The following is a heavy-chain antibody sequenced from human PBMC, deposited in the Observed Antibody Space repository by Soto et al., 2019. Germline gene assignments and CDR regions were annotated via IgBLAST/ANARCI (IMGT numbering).Heavy chain of an antibody. CDR1: GYMFTKSA. D-gene: IGHD6-19*01. CDR3: ATDGVAAGNFNFDY. Sequence: QVHLVQSGAEVKKPGASVKASCKASGYMFTKSAMHWVRQAPGQRLECMGWIIGDSGDTKYSPRLQDRVTITRDTSASTAYMEPSILRSEDTALYYCATDGVAAGNFNFDYCCQGTLVTVSS. V-gene: IGHV1-3*01. J-gene: IGHJ4*03. CDR2: IIGDSGDT.